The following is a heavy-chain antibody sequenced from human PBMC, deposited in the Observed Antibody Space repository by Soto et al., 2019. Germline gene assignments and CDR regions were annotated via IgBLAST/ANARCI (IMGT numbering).Heavy chain of an antibody. V-gene: IGHV4-59*01. D-gene: IGHD3-9*01. Sequence: PGTLSLTCTVSGGSISTSYWSWIRQPPGKGLEWIGYIYFSGTTNYNPSLKSRVTISVDTSKSQFSLKLNSVTAADTAVYYCARVGILTGYYKGLDVWGQGTTVTVSS. CDR3: ARVGILTGYYKGLDV. CDR1: GGSISTSY. CDR2: IYFSGTT. J-gene: IGHJ6*02.